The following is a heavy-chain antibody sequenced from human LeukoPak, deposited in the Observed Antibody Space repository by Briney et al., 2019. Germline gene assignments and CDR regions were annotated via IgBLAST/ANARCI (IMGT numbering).Heavy chain of an antibody. D-gene: IGHD5-24*01. J-gene: IGHJ4*02. CDR3: SAGYNFFDY. CDR1: GFTFSNYA. CDR2: IRYDGSNK. V-gene: IGHV3-30*04. Sequence: GGSLRLSCAASGFTFSNYAMHWVRQAPGKGLEWVAFIRYDGSNKYYTDSVKGRFTISRDNSKNSLFLLMSSLTTEDTAVYYCSAGYNFFDYWGQGTLVTVSS.